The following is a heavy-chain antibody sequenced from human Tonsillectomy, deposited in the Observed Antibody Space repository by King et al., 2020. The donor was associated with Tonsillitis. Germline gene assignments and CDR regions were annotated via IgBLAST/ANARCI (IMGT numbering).Heavy chain of an antibody. CDR2: IGDSGDYT. J-gene: IGHJ4*02. Sequence: DVQLVESGGGLGQPGGSLRLSCAASGFTFSNYALSWVRQAPGKGLEWVSTIGDSGDYTYYADSVKGRFTNSRDNSKNTMYMQMNSLRAEDTAIYYCAKNTASSYGYFEYWGRGTLVTVSS. D-gene: IGHD3-16*01. CDR3: AKNTASSYGYFEY. CDR1: GFTFSNYA. V-gene: IGHV3-23*04.